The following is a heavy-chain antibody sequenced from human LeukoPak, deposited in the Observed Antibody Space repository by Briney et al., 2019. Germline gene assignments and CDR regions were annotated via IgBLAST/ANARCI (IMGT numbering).Heavy chain of an antibody. V-gene: IGHV4-4*07. CDR3: ARDGSSSWYYYYYMDV. D-gene: IGHD6-13*01. J-gene: IGHJ6*03. Sequence: SETLSLTCTVSGGSISSYYWSWIRQPAGKGLEWIGRIYTSGTTHYNPSLKSRVTMSVDTSKNQFSLKLSSVTAADTAVYYCARDGSSSWYYYYYMDVWGKGTTVTISS. CDR1: GGSISSYY. CDR2: IYTSGTT.